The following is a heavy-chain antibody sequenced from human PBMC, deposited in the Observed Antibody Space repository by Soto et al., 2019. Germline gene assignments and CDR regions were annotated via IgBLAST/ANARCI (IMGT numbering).Heavy chain of an antibody. CDR3: ARVRDIVVVPATLGYFDL. Sequence: QVQLQESGPGLVKPSQTLSLTCTVSGGSISSGGYYWSWIRQHPGKGLEWIGYIDYSGSTYYNPSLQRRVTIQVGTSKNQSSLKRGSLTAAGTAVYYCARVRDIVVVPATLGYFDLWGRGSLVTVSS. J-gene: IGHJ2*01. D-gene: IGHD2-2*01. CDR1: GGSISSGGYY. CDR2: IDYSGST. V-gene: IGHV4-31*03.